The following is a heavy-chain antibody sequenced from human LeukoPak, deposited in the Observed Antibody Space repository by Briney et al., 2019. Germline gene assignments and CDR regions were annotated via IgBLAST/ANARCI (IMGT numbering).Heavy chain of an antibody. D-gene: IGHD3-10*01. V-gene: IGHV4-4*07. Sequence: SETLSLTCTVSGGSISSYYWSWIRQPAGKGLEWVGRIDTSGSSYYNPSLKSRVTISVDTSKNQFSLKLTSVTAADTAVYYCASLYGSGSYYPSDYWGQGTLVTVSS. CDR1: GGSISSYY. CDR3: ASLYGSGSYYPSDY. J-gene: IGHJ4*02. CDR2: IDTSGSS.